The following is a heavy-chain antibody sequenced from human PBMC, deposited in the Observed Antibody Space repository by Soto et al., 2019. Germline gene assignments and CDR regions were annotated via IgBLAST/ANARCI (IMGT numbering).Heavy chain of an antibody. D-gene: IGHD6-6*01. CDR1: GFTFSSYG. CDR2: ISYDGSNK. J-gene: IGHJ6*02. V-gene: IGHV3-30*18. Sequence: QVQLVESGGGVVQPGRSLRLSCAASGFTFSSYGMHWVRQAPGKGLEWVAVISYDGSNKYYADSVKGRFTISRDNSKNTLYLQMNSLRAEDTAVYYCAKEASSSFNTYYYYGMDVWGQGTTVTVSS. CDR3: AKEASSSFNTYYYYGMDV.